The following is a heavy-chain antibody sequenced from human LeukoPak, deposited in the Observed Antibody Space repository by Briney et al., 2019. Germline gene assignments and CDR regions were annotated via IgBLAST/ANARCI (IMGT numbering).Heavy chain of an antibody. Sequence: GGSLRLSCAASGFTFSSYAMTWVRQAPGKGLEWVSAISGTDGSTFYADSLKGRFTISRDNSKNTLYLQMISLRAEDTAVYYCAKETGDGCYSSVDYWGQGNLVTVSS. CDR3: AKETGDGCYSSVDY. D-gene: IGHD2-15*01. CDR1: GFTFSSYA. V-gene: IGHV3-23*01. J-gene: IGHJ4*02. CDR2: ISGTDGST.